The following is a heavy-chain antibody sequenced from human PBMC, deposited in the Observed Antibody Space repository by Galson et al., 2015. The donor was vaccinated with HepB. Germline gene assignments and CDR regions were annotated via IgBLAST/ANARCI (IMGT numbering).Heavy chain of an antibody. D-gene: IGHD3-10*01. CDR1: GYTFTSYG. Sequence: SVKVSCKASGYTFTSYGISWVRQAPGQGLEWMGWISAYNGNTSYAQKLQGRVTMTTDTSTSTAYMELRSLRSDDTAVYYCAKVAPGGFGEFVFDYWGQGTLVTVSS. CDR2: ISAYNGNT. CDR3: AKVAPGGFGEFVFDY. J-gene: IGHJ4*02. V-gene: IGHV1-18*01.